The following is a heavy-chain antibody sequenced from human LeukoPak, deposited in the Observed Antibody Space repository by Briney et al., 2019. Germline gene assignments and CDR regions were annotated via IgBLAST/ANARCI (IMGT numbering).Heavy chain of an antibody. V-gene: IGHV3-23*01. CDR1: GFTFSSYA. CDR3: GKALWLRFYGNFDY. J-gene: IGHJ4*02. CDR2: ISGSGGST. D-gene: IGHD5-12*01. Sequence: GGSLRLSCAASGFTFSSYAMSWVRQAPGKGLEWVSAISGSGGSTYYADSVKGRFTISRDNSKNTLYLQMNSLRAEDTAVYYCGKALWLRFYGNFDYWGQGTLVTVSS.